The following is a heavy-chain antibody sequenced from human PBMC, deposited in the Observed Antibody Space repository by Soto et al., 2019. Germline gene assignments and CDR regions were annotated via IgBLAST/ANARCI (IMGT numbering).Heavy chain of an antibody. CDR3: AKDAVAYNVGWDWFDL. J-gene: IGHJ5*02. V-gene: IGHV3-23*01. CDR1: GFTFKNFA. D-gene: IGHD3-10*01. Sequence: EVQLLESGGGLVQPGGSLRLSCAASGFTFKNFAVSWVRQAPGKGMEWVSAIGGSGSSANYADSVKGRFTVSRDDSKSTLYLQMSGLRVDDTALYYCAKDAVAYNVGWDWFDLWGQGTLVTVSS. CDR2: IGGSGSSA.